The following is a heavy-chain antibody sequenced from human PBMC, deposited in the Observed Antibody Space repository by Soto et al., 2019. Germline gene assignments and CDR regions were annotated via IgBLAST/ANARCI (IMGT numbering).Heavy chain of an antibody. Sequence: EVHLVESGGGLVKPGESLTLSCAASGFPFSIYSMDWVRQAPGKGLEWVSSINSRSVYIYYADSVRGRFTISRDNAKNSLYLQLSSLGTADTGVYFCARGDMLGTAAYGMDVWGQGTTVTVSS. V-gene: IGHV3-21*06. CDR2: INSRSVYI. CDR1: GFPFSIYS. D-gene: IGHD1-1*01. CDR3: ARGDMLGTAAYGMDV. J-gene: IGHJ6*02.